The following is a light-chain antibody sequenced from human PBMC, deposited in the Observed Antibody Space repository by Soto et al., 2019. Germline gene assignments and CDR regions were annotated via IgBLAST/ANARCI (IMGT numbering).Light chain of an antibody. J-gene: IGKJ5*01. Sequence: DIHMTQSPSTLSASVGDRVTITCRASHSISSWLAWYQQKPGKAPKLLIYDASSLESGVPSRFSGSGSGTEFTLTISSLQPDDFATYYCQQYNSCSITFGQGTRLEIK. CDR2: DAS. V-gene: IGKV1-5*01. CDR1: HSISSW. CDR3: QQYNSCSIT.